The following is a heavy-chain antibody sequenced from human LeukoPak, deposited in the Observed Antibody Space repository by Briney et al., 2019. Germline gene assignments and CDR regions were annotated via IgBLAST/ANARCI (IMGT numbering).Heavy chain of an antibody. CDR3: AREEALGSGSFDY. CDR2: IYSGGST. CDR1: GFDVSNNY. J-gene: IGHJ4*02. Sequence: GGSLRLSCAASGFDVSNNYMTWVRQAPGKGLEWVSIIYSGGSTYYADSVKGRFIISRDNSKNTLYLQMSRLRAEDTAVYYCAREEALGSGSFDYWGQGTLVTVSS. D-gene: IGHD1-26*01. V-gene: IGHV3-53*01.